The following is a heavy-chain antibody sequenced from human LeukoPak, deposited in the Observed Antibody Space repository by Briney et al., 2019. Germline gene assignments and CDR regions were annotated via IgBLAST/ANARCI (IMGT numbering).Heavy chain of an antibody. CDR1: GGSISSYY. Sequence: PSETLSLTCTVSGGSISSYYWSWIRQPPGKGLEWIGYIYYSGSTNYNPSLKSRVTISVDTSKNQFSLKLSSVTAADTAVYYCARDRSSWLKEYYFDYWGQGTLVTVSS. D-gene: IGHD6-13*01. CDR2: IYYSGST. V-gene: IGHV4-59*01. J-gene: IGHJ4*02. CDR3: ARDRSSWLKEYYFDY.